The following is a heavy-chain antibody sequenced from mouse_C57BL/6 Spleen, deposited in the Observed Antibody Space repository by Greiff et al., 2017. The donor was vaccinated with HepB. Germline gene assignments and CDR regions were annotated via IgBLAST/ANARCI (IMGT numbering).Heavy chain of an antibody. J-gene: IGHJ2*01. D-gene: IGHD1-1*01. V-gene: IGHV3-6*01. CDR3: AREGYYGSSYGGFDY. Sequence: EVQVVESGPGLVKPSQSLSLTCSVTGYSITSGYYWNWIRQFPGNKLEWMGYISYDGSNNYNPSLKNRISITRDTSKNQFFLKLNSVTTEDTATYYCAREGYYGSSYGGFDYWGQGTTLTVSS. CDR2: ISYDGSN. CDR1: GYSITSGYY.